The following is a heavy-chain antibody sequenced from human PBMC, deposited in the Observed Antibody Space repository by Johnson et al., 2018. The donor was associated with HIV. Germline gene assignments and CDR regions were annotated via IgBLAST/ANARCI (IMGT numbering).Heavy chain of an antibody. CDR2: ISGSGGST. Sequence: VQLVESGGGVVQPGRSLRLSCAASGFTFNNYAMHWVRQAPGKGLEWVSAISGSGGSTYYADSVKGRFTISRDNSKNTLYLQMNSLRAEDTAVYYCAKDRVVTNDAFDIWGQGTMVTVSS. CDR3: AKDRVVTNDAFDI. CDR1: GFTFNNYA. J-gene: IGHJ3*02. D-gene: IGHD2-21*02. V-gene: IGHV3-23*04.